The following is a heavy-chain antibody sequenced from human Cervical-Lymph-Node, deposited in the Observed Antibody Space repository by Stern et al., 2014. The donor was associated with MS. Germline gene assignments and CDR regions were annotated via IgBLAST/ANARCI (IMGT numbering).Heavy chain of an antibody. Sequence: QLVESGPEVKKPGTSVKVSCKASGSAFAKSAVQWVRQTRGQRLEWLGWIANSDYGIYAKNFQGRVTINRDRRTDAVYMELSGLTSDDTATYYCGADKGEQPTFSMFDHWGQGTLVTVSS. J-gene: IGHJ4*02. CDR2: IANSDYG. V-gene: IGHV1-58*03. CDR3: GADKGEQPTFSMFDH. CDR1: GSAFAKSA. D-gene: IGHD3-16*01.